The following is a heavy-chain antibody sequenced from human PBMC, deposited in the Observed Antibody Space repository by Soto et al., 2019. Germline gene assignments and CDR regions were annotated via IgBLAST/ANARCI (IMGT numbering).Heavy chain of an antibody. CDR2: IYYSGSA. CDR1: GDSVTSVSDY. V-gene: IGHV4-61*01. CDR3: ARGVGFGYYYYHMDL. J-gene: IGHJ6*02. Sequence: TSETLSLTCTVSGDSVTSVSDYWSWIRQPPGKGLEWIGYIYYSGSADYNPSLGSRVPISIDTSKNQFSLKLTSVTAADTAVYYCARGVGFGYYYYHMDLWGQGTTVTVSS. D-gene: IGHD3-10*01.